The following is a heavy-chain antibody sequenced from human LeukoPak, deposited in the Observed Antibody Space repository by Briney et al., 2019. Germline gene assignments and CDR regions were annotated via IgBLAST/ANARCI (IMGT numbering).Heavy chain of an antibody. V-gene: IGHV3-23*01. J-gene: IGHJ5*02. CDR3: VKDRDYDFWSGKLFDP. CDR2: ISASGGST. D-gene: IGHD3-3*01. Sequence: GGSLRLSCAVSGINFRDYAMSWIRQTPGMGLEWVSAISASGGSTYHADSVKGRFTISRDNSQNTLYLEMKSLRVEDTAVYYCVKDRDYDFWSGKLFDPWGQGTSVTVSS. CDR1: GINFRDYA.